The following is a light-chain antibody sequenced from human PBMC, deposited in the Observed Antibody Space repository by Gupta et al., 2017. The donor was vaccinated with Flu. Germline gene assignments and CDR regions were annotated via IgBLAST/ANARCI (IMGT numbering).Light chain of an antibody. J-gene: IGKJ1*01. CDR3: QQSDTIPWT. Sequence: DIQMTQSPSSLSASVGDRVIITCRASQTISNYLNWYQQKPGKAPKLLIYTASSLQSGVPSRFSGSGSGTDFTLTISGLQPEDVATFYCQQSDTIPWTFGQGTKVEAK. V-gene: IGKV1-39*01. CDR1: QTISNY. CDR2: TAS.